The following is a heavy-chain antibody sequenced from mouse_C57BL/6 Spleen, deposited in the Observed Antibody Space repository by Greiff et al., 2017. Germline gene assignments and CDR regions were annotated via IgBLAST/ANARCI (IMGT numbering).Heavy chain of an antibody. J-gene: IGHJ2*01. CDR1: GFNIKDDY. Sequence: EVMLVESGAELVRPGASVKLSCTASGFNIKDDYMHWVKQRPEQGLEWIGWIDPENGDTEYASKFQGKATITADTSSNTAYRQLSSLTSEDSAVYYCTDRADYWGQGTTLTVSS. CDR2: IDPENGDT. CDR3: TDRADY. V-gene: IGHV14-4*01.